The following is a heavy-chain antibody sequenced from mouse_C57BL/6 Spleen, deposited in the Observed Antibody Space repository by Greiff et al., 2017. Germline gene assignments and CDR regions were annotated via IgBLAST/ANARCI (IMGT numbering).Heavy chain of an antibody. Sequence: EVQVVEPEGGLVQPGSSMKLSCTASGFTFSDYYMAWVRQVPEKGLEWVANINYNGSSTYYLDSLKSRFIISRDNAKNMLYLQMSSLKSEDTATYYCARDKLSVAMGYWGQATAVTSAS. CDR3: ARDKLSVAMGY. CDR2: INYNGSST. J-gene: IGHJ4*01. V-gene: IGHV5-16*01. CDR1: GFTFSDYY.